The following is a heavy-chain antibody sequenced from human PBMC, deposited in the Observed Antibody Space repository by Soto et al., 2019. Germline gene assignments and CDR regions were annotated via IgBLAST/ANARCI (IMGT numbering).Heavy chain of an antibody. D-gene: IGHD3-22*01. Sequence: QVQLQESGPGLVRPSGALSVTCAVAGDSISRSQWWSWVRQSPGKGLEWIGEISHSGITNYNPSLKSRVTIAGDKSKNQLSLKLTSVTAADTAVYYCARVRYDRSGFDHWGQGTLVSVSS. CDR2: ISHSGIT. CDR3: ARVRYDRSGFDH. CDR1: GDSISRSQW. J-gene: IGHJ4*02. V-gene: IGHV4-4*02.